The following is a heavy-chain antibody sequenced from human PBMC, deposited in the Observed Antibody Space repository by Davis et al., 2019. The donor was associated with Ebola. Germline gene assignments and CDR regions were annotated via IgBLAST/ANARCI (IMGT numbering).Heavy chain of an antibody. V-gene: IGHV3-7*03. J-gene: IGHJ5*02. D-gene: IGHD6-19*01. CDR1: GFSSRISW. Sequence: GGSLRLSCAAPGFSSRISWMSWVRQAPGRGLEWVATVNQDGSQTYYVASVKGRFTMSRDDAKNSLYRQMNNLRVDDTAVYYCATDARAGFDPWGQGTLVTVSS. CDR2: VNQDGSQT. CDR3: ATDARAGFDP.